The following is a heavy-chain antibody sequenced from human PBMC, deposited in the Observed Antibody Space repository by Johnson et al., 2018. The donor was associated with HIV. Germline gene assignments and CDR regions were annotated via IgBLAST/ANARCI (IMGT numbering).Heavy chain of an antibody. CDR1: GFTFSDHY. D-gene: IGHD2-2*01. CDR3: ARGGLGYQNIHDPLDI. Sequence: VQLVESGGGLVQPGGSLRLSCAASGFTFSDHYMDWVRQAPGKGLEWVGRTRNKANSYTTEYAASVKGRFTITRDDSKNSLYLQMNSLRAEDTALYYCARGGLGYQNIHDPLDIWGQGTIVTVSS. V-gene: IGHV3-72*01. CDR2: TRNKANSYTT. J-gene: IGHJ3*02.